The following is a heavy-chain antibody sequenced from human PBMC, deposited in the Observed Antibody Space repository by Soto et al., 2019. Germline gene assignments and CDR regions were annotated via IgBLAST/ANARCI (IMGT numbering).Heavy chain of an antibody. CDR2: IIPILGIA. D-gene: IGHD2-2*01. CDR3: ARGFPPAEKRPFDY. CDR1: GGTFSSYT. V-gene: IGHV1-69*02. J-gene: IGHJ4*02. Sequence: GASVKVSCKASGGTFSSYTISWVRQAPGQGLEWMGRIIPILGIANYAQKFQGRVTISVDTSKNQFSLKLSSVTAADTAVYYCARGFPPAEKRPFDYWGQGTLVTVSS.